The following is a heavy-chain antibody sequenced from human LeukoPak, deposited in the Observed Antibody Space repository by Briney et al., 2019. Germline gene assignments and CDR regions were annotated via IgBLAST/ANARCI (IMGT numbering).Heavy chain of an antibody. J-gene: IGHJ4*02. CDR1: GDSFTNTDFF. D-gene: IGHD3-10*01. CDR2: IDDSGRI. Sequence: SETLSLTCTVSGDSFTNTDFFWGWIRQPPGKGLEWIANIDDSGRIYSNPSLRSRVTMSRDTSKNQFSLKVTSVIAADTAVYYCARLDGSLAHISGSYPDFWGQGILVTVSS. V-gene: IGHV4-39*01. CDR3: ARLDGSLAHISGSYPDF.